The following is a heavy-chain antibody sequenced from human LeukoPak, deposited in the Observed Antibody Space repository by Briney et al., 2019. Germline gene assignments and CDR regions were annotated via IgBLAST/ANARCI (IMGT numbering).Heavy chain of an antibody. V-gene: IGHV3-23*01. CDR2: ISSSGGNT. Sequence: GGSLRLSCAASGFTFTSAMRWVRQAPGKGLEWVSSISSSGGNTFYADSVKGRFTISRDNSKNTLYLQMNSLRAEDTAVYYCTKGESQPTYYFDYWGQGTLVTVSS. J-gene: IGHJ4*02. CDR1: GFTFTSA. CDR3: TKGESQPTYYFDY. D-gene: IGHD2-2*01.